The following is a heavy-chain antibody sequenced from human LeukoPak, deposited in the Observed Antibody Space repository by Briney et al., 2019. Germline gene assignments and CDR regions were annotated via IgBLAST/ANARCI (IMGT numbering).Heavy chain of an antibody. D-gene: IGHD3-3*01. CDR1: GYTFTNYE. CDR2: MNPSSGNT. J-gene: IGHJ5*02. Sequence: ASVKVSCKASGYTFTNYEINWVRQGTGQGLEWLGWMNPSSGNTGYAQKFQGRVTMTRDTSISTAYMELNSLRSEDTAVYYCASGSSSPSYDFWSGPEVPAGGYWFDPWGQGTLVTVSS. CDR3: ASGSSSPSYDFWSGPEVPAGGYWFDP. V-gene: IGHV1-8*01.